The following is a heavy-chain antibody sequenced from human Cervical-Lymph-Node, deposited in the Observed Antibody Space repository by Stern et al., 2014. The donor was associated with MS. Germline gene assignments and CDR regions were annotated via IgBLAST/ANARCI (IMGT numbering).Heavy chain of an antibody. Sequence: VQLVQSGADVKKPGSAVRVSCKASAGVSWLRQAPGQGLEYMGGIIRPVGTAHYAQRFQGSLTITPDTSRNTTYMELRSLRSDDTAVYYCARGTGDNWFDPWGQGTLVSVSS. V-gene: IGHV1-69*06. CDR3: ARGTGDNWFDP. CDR1: AGV. J-gene: IGHJ5*02. D-gene: IGHD3-10*01. CDR2: IIRPVGTA.